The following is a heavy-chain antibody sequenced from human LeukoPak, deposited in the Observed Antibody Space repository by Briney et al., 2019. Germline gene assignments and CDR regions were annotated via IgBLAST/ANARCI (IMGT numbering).Heavy chain of an antibody. J-gene: IGHJ4*02. CDR1: GFTFKKYW. V-gene: IGHV3-7*01. D-gene: IGHD4-23*01. CDR3: ARDSPHYGGNQGY. CDR2: IKQDGSEK. Sequence: GGSLRLSCEVSGFTFKKYWMSWVRQAPGKGPEWVANIKQDGSEKYYVDSVKGRFTISRDNAKNSLYLQMNSLRAEDTAVYYCARDSPHYGGNQGYWGQGTLVTVSS.